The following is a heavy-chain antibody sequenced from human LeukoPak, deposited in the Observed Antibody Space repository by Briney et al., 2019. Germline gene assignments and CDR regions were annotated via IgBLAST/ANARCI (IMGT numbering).Heavy chain of an antibody. V-gene: IGHV3-53*01. D-gene: IGHD2-15*01. J-gene: IGHJ6*02. CDR2: IYSGGST. Sequence: PGGSLRFSCAASGFTVSSNYMSWVRQAPGKGLEWVSVIYSGGSTYYADSVKGRFTISRDNSKNTLYLQMNSLRAEDTAVYYCARDKRYCSGGSCQYYYYYGMDVWGQGTTVTVSS. CDR1: GFTVSSNY. CDR3: ARDKRYCSGGSCQYYYYYGMDV.